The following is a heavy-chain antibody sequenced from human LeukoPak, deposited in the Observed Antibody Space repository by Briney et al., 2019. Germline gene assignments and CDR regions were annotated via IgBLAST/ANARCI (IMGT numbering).Heavy chain of an antibody. Sequence: GGSLRLSCAASGFTFSSYGMHWVPQAPGKGLEWVAFIRYDGSNKYYADSVKGRFTISRDNSKNTLYLQMNSLRAEDTAVYYCAKARNPSTVTRQGIFDYWGQGTLVTVSS. CDR2: IRYDGSNK. V-gene: IGHV3-30*02. CDR3: AKARNPSTVTRQGIFDY. J-gene: IGHJ4*02. CDR1: GFTFSSYG. D-gene: IGHD4-17*01.